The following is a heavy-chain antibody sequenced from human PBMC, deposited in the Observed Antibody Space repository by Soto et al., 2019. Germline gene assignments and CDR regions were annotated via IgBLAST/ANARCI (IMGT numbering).Heavy chain of an antibody. Sequence: QVQLVESGGGVVQPGRSLRLSCAASGFTFSSYGMHWVRQAPGKGLEWVAVISYDGSNKYYADSVKGRFTISRDNSKNTLYLQMNSLRAEDTAVYYCACSIVLVPAAVADYYGMDVWGQGTTVTVSS. J-gene: IGHJ6*02. D-gene: IGHD2-2*01. CDR2: ISYDGSNK. V-gene: IGHV3-30*03. CDR1: GFTFSSYG. CDR3: ACSIVLVPAAVADYYGMDV.